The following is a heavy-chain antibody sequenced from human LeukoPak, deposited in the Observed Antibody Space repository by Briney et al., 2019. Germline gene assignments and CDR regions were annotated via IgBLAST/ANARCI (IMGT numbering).Heavy chain of an antibody. D-gene: IGHD1-1*01. J-gene: IGHJ6*02. V-gene: IGHV3-30-3*01. Sequence: GRSLRLSCAASGFTFSSYAMHWVRQAPGKGLEWVAVISYDGSNKYYADSVKGRFTTSRDNSKNTLYLPMNSLRAEDTAVYYCARDAAWATGKTILDYYYSYGMDVWGQGTTVTVS. CDR3: ARDAAWATGKTILDYYYSYGMDV. CDR2: ISYDGSNK. CDR1: GFTFSSYA.